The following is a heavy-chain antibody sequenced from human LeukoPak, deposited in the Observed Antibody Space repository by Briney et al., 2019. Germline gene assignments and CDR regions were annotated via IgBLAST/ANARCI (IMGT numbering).Heavy chain of an antibody. CDR1: GFTFSSYG. J-gene: IGHJ4*02. D-gene: IGHD6-13*01. Sequence: PGRPLRLSCAASGFTFSSYGMHGVRQAPGKGLEWVAVISYDGSNKYYADSVKGRFTISRDNSKNTRYLQMNSLRAEDTPLYYCAKRALGYGFGARREGFDYWGPGTLVTASS. CDR2: ISYDGSNK. V-gene: IGHV3-30*18. CDR3: AKRALGYGFGARREGFDY.